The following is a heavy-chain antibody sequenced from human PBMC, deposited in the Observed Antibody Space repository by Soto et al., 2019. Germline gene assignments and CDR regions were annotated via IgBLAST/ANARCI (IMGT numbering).Heavy chain of an antibody. CDR1: GFTFSSYA. D-gene: IGHD6-19*01. CDR3: GRLISLALAGTSLS. Sequence: EVQLLESGGGLVQPGGSLRLSCAASGFTFSSYAMSWVRQAPGKGLEWVSAISGSGGSTYYADSVKGRFTISRDNSKNTLYLQMNSLRAGDTDVYDCGRLISLALAGTSLSGGQGTLVTGSS. CDR2: ISGSGGST. J-gene: IGHJ4*02. V-gene: IGHV3-23*01.